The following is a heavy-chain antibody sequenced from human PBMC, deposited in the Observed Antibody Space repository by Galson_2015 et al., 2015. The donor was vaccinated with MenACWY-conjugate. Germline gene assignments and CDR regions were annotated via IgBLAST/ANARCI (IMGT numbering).Heavy chain of an antibody. CDR1: GHTFTVYY. CDR2: INPNSGGG. J-gene: IGHJ4*02. CDR3: ARGPLRAAGDSFDS. Sequence: SVKVCCKASGHTFTVYYFHWVRQAPGQGLEWMGRINPNSGGGHYAQKFQGRVTMTRDTSVSTTYMELNRLTPDDTAVYYCARGPLRAAGDSFDSWGQGTLVTVS. D-gene: IGHD6-13*01. V-gene: IGHV1-2*06.